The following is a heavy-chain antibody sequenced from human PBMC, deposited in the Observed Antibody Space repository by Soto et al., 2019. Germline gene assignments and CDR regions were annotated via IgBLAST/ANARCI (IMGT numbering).Heavy chain of an antibody. J-gene: IGHJ5*02. CDR1: GGSISSYY. Sequence: PSETLSLTCTVSGGSISSYYWSWIRQPPGKGLEWIGYIYYSGSTNYNPSLKSRVTISVDTSKNQFSLKLSSVTAADTAVYYCARLGSRIVVVPAASGWFDPWGQGTLVTVSS. D-gene: IGHD2-2*01. CDR2: IYYSGST. V-gene: IGHV4-59*08. CDR3: ARLGSRIVVVPAASGWFDP.